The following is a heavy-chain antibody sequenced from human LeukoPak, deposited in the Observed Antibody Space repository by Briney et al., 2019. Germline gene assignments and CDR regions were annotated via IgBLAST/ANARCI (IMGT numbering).Heavy chain of an antibody. D-gene: IGHD5-12*01. CDR2: ISGSSSAI. V-gene: IGHV3-48*01. Sequence: GGSLRLSCAVSGFTFSTYGMTWVRQAPGKGLEWVSYISGSSSAIYYTDSVKGRFTISRDNAEKSVYLQMNGLRAEDTAVYYCATYSGYDRIFDHWGQGTLVTVSS. CDR1: GFTFSTYG. J-gene: IGHJ4*02. CDR3: ATYSGYDRIFDH.